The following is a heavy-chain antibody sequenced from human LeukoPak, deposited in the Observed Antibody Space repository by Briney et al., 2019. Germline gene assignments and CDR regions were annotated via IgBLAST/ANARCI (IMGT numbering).Heavy chain of an antibody. CDR2: ISGSSNDI. J-gene: IGHJ4*02. CDR1: GFPFSIYT. CDR3: ATDYYCSGGSCYPPD. V-gene: IGHV3-21*01. Sequence: GGSLRLSCAASGFPFSIYTMNWVRQAPGKGLEWVSSISGSSNDIYCADSVKGRFTISRDNAKNSLYLQMNSLRAEDTAVYYCATDYYCSGGSCYPPDWGQGTLVTVSS. D-gene: IGHD2-15*01.